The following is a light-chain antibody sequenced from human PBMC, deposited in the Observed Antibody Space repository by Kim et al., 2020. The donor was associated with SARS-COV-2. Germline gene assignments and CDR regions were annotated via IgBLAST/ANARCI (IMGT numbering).Light chain of an antibody. CDR3: AVWDDILSSPV. V-gene: IGLV1-44*01. CDR2: AYD. Sequence: TQPPSASATPGQRVTISCSGSSSNIGKNTVNWFQQFPGTAPKLLISAYDQRPSGIPDRFSGSKSGTSASLVISGLQSEDEADYYCAVWDDILSSPVFGGGTQLTVL. CDR1: SSNIGKNT. J-gene: IGLJ3*02.